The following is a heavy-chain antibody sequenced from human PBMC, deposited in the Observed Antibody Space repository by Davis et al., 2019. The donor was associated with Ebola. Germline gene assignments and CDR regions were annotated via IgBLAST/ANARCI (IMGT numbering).Heavy chain of an antibody. CDR3: ARGILRYFDWLSHGSYYYGMDV. CDR1: GFTFSSYA. Sequence: PGGSLRLSCAASGFTFSSYAMSWVRQAPGKGLEWVSAISGSGGSTYYADSVKGRFTISRDNSKNTLYLQMNSLRAEDTAVYYCARGILRYFDWLSHGSYYYGMDVWGKGTTVTVSS. J-gene: IGHJ6*04. D-gene: IGHD3-9*01. V-gene: IGHV3-23*01. CDR2: ISGSGGST.